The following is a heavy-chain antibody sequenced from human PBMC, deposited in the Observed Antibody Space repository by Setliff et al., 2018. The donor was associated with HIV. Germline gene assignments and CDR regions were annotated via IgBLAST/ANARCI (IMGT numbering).Heavy chain of an antibody. CDR1: GYTFAKYG. D-gene: IGHD3-10*01. CDR2: INGANGDT. V-gene: IGHV1-3*03. Sequence: EASVKVSCKASGYTFAKYGIHWVRRAPGRGLEWMGWINGANGDTKYSQEFQGRVTFTRDTSASIAYMELSSLRSEDVSVYYCARGDPMVRGVFPYFDRWGQGTLVTVSS. J-gene: IGHJ4*02. CDR3: ARGDPMVRGVFPYFDR.